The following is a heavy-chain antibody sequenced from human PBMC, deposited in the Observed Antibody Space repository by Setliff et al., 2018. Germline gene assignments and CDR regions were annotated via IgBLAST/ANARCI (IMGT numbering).Heavy chain of an antibody. CDR1: GYIFTNYV. Sequence: ASVKVSCKASGYIFTNYVIQWVRQAPGQGLEWMGWINVANGNTRYSQKLQGRVTITMDTPATTVYMEVTSLRSEDTAVYYCARGGEYCDGVSCFSYNWFDMWGQGTLGTAPQ. J-gene: IGHJ5*02. D-gene: IGHD2-21*01. CDR2: INVANGNT. CDR3: ARGGEYCDGVSCFSYNWFDM. V-gene: IGHV1-3*01.